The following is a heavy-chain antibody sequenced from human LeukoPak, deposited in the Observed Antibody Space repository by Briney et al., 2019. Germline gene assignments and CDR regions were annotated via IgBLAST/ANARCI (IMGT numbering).Heavy chain of an antibody. V-gene: IGHV4-59*12. D-gene: IGHD2-2*01. Sequence: SETLSLTCTVSGGSIRSYCWSWIRQPPGRGLEWIGYIYYSGSTNYIPSLKSRVTISVDTSKNQFSLKLSSVTAADTAVYYCARGHLVVVPAAILGESFDYWGQGTLVTVSS. CDR2: IYYSGST. J-gene: IGHJ4*02. CDR3: ARGHLVVVPAAILGESFDY. CDR1: GGSIRSYC.